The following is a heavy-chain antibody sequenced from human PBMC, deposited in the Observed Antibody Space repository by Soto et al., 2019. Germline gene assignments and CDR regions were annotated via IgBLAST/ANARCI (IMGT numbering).Heavy chain of an antibody. CDR1: GYTFTSYV. V-gene: IGHV1-3*01. J-gene: IGHJ4*02. Sequence: GASVTVSCKASGYTFTSYVMHWVRQAPGQRLEWMGWIDAGNGNTVYLQKFQGRVTITRDTSASTVYMELSSLRSEDTAVYYCARDNSGWSDYWGQGTLVT. CDR2: IDAGNGNT. D-gene: IGHD6-19*01. CDR3: ARDNSGWSDY.